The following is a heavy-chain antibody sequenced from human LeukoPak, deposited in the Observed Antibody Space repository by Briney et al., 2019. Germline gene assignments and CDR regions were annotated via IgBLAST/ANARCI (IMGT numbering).Heavy chain of an antibody. CDR2: IYYSGST. J-gene: IGHJ4*02. V-gene: IGHV4-39*01. CDR1: GDSISSSSSY. Sequence: SETLSLTCTVSGDSISSSSSYWGWIRQPPGKGLEWIGNIYYSGSTYYNPSLKSRVTISVATSKNQFSLKLSSVTAADTAVYYCARHGSGSYNYWGQGTLVTVSS. CDR3: ARHGSGSYNY. D-gene: IGHD3-10*01.